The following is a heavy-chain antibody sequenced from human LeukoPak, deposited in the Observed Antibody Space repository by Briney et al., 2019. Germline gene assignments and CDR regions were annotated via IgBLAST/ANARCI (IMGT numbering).Heavy chain of an antibody. CDR1: GGSISSGSYH. Sequence: SQTLSLTCTVSGGSISSGSYHWSWIRQPAGKGLEWIGRIYTSGSTTYNSSLKSRVIISVDTSRIQFSLNLNSVTAADTAVYYCARRGSEGGRCFDAWGQGILVTVSS. CDR2: IYTSGST. CDR3: ARRGSEGGRCFDA. V-gene: IGHV4-61*02. D-gene: IGHD6-19*01. J-gene: IGHJ4*02.